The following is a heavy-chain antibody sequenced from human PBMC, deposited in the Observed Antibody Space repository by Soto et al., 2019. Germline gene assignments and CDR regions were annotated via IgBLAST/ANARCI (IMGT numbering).Heavy chain of an antibody. CDR1: GYSLTTYW. J-gene: IGHJ5*02. D-gene: IGHD4-4*01. Sequence: PGESLKISCKTFGYSLTTYWFAWVRQMPGKGLEWMGIIYLSDSDTIYSPSAQGHFTISADKSIKTAYLQWSSLKASDTAIYYCATTFDYNGYFDPWGQGTQVTVSS. CDR3: ATTFDYNGYFDP. V-gene: IGHV5-51*01. CDR2: IYLSDSDT.